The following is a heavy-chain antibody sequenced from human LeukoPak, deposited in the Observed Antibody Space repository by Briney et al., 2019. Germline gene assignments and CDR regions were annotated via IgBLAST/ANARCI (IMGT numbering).Heavy chain of an antibody. D-gene: IGHD4-11*01. Sequence: GKSLTLSCVASRFTFRHYGMHWVRQAPGKGLEWVSVIWNDGSSQYYADSVKGRFTISRDNSQNTVYLQMNSLRADDTAVYYSAKDAQRGFDYSNSLEYWGQGTLVTVSS. J-gene: IGHJ4*02. CDR2: IWNDGSSQ. V-gene: IGHV3-33*06. CDR1: RFTFRHYG. CDR3: AKDAQRGFDYSNSLEY.